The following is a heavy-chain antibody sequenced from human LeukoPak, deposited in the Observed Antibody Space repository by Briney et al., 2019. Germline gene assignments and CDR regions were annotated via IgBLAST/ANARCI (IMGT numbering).Heavy chain of an antibody. J-gene: IGHJ4*02. CDR2: IYYSGST. V-gene: IGHV4-39*01. Sequence: SETLSLTCTVSGGSISSSSYYWGWIRQPPGKGLEWIGSIYYSGSTYYNPSLKSRVTIPVDTSKNQFSLKLSSVTAADTAVYYCARPRSGAFDYWGQGTLVTVSS. CDR1: GGSISSSSYY. CDR3: ARPRSGAFDY. D-gene: IGHD3-10*01.